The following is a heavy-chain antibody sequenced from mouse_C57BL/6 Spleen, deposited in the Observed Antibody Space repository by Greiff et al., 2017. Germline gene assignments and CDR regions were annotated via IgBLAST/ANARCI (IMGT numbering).Heavy chain of an antibody. J-gene: IGHJ2*01. V-gene: IGHV1-80*01. CDR3: ASLNYYGSSLYYFDY. Sequence: VQLQQSGAELVKPGASVKISCKASAYAFSSSWMNWVKQRPGKGLEWIGRIYPGDGDTNYNGKFKGKATLTADKSSSTAYMQLSSLTSEDSAVYFCASLNYYGSSLYYFDYWGQGTTLTVSS. CDR1: AYAFSSSW. CDR2: IYPGDGDT. D-gene: IGHD1-1*01.